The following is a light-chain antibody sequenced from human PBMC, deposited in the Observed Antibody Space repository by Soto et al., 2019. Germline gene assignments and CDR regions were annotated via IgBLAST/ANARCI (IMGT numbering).Light chain of an antibody. J-gene: IGKJ5*01. CDR3: QQDGRSPVS. CDR2: GAS. Sequence: EIVLTQSPGTLSVSPGGRAILSCRASQSLLNNYLAWYHQKPGQAPRLLFIGASIRSNGVPDRFSGSGHGTDFTLTINRVEPEDVGVYWCQQDGRSPVSFGPGTRLEIK. V-gene: IGKV3-20*01. CDR1: QSLLNNY.